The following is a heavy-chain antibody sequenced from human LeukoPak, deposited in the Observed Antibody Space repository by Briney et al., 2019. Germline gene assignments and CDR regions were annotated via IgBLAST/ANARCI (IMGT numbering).Heavy chain of an antibody. D-gene: IGHD2-2*01. V-gene: IGHV6-1*01. J-gene: IGHJ6*03. CDR1: GDSVSSNSAA. CDR3: ARGPRYCSSTSCYHYYYMDV. CDR2: TYYRSKWYN. Sequence: SQTLSLTCAISGDSVSSNSAAWNWIRQSPSGGLEWLGRTYYRSKWYNDYAVSVKSRITINPDTSKNQFSLQLNSVTPEDTAVYYCARGPRYCSSTSCYHYYYMDVWGKGTTVTVSS.